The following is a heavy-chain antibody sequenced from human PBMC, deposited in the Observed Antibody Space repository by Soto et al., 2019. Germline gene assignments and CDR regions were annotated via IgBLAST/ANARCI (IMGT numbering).Heavy chain of an antibody. CDR1: GGSISSSSYY. D-gene: IGHD6-19*01. J-gene: IGHJ1*01. CDR2: IYYSGST. CDR3: ASGGWLVPPEYFQH. V-gene: IGHV4-39*01. Sequence: QLQLQESGPGLVKPSETLSLTCTVSGGSISSSSYYWGWIRQPPGKGLEWIGSIYYSGSTYYNPSLKSRVTISVDTSKNQFSLKLSSVTAADTAVYYCASGGWLVPPEYFQHWGQGTLVTVSS.